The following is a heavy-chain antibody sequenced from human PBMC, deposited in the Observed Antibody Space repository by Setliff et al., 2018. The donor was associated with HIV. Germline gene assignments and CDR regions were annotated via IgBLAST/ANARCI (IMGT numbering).Heavy chain of an antibody. CDR3: ARHHLVDPFDY. V-gene: IGHV4-39*01. D-gene: IGHD2-2*01. CDR2: IYYSGST. J-gene: IGHJ4*01. CDR1: GGSISSSSYY. Sequence: SETLSLTCTVSGGSISSSSYYWIWVRQPPGEGLEWIGNIYYSGSTYYNPSLKSRLIMSVDTSKNQFSLKLSSVTAADTAVYYCARHHLVDPFDYWGHGTLVTVSS.